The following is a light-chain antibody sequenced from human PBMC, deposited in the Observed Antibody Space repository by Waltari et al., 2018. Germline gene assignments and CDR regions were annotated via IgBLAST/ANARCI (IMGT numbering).Light chain of an antibody. CDR2: WAS. CDR3: QQFQSHLRT. V-gene: IGKV4-1*01. CDR1: QSVLHSSNNKNY. Sequence: DILMTQSPESLAVSLGERATITCKSSQSVLHSSNNKNYFAWYQQEPGTPPKLLISWASTRKSGVPDRVSGSGAGTDFTITISSLQAEDVAVYYCQQFQSHLRTFGQGTKVEIK. J-gene: IGKJ1*01.